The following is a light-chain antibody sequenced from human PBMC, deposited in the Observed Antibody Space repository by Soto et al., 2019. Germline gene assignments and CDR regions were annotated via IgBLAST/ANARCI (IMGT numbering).Light chain of an antibody. CDR1: SSDVGGYNY. CDR3: SSYTTSGTPV. Sequence: QSALTQPASVSGSPGQSITISCTGTSSDVGGYNYLSGYQQHPGKAPKDMIYEVSNRPSGVSNRFSGSKSGNTPSLTISGLQAEDEADYFCSSYTTSGTPVFGGGPKLTVL. J-gene: IGLJ3*02. CDR2: EVS. V-gene: IGLV2-14*01.